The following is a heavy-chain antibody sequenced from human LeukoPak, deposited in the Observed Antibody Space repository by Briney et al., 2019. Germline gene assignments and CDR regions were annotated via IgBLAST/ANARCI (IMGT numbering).Heavy chain of an antibody. J-gene: IGHJ4*02. Sequence: SETLFLTCTVSGGSVSSGSYYWSWIRQPPGKGLEWIGYIYYSGSTNYNPSLKSRVTISVDTSKNQFSLKLSSVTAADTAVYYCARSVSYYDSSGYLDYWGQGTLVTVSS. D-gene: IGHD3-22*01. CDR2: IYYSGST. CDR1: GGSVSSGSYY. CDR3: ARSVSYYDSSGYLDY. V-gene: IGHV4-61*01.